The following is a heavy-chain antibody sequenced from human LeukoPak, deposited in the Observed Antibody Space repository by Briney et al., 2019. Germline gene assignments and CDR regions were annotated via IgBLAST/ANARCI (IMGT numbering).Heavy chain of an antibody. V-gene: IGHV1-69*05. D-gene: IGHD3-3*02. CDR3: AGGLLATGDY. J-gene: IGHJ4*02. CDR2: IIPIFGTA. CDR1: GGTFSSYA. Sequence: GSSVKVSFKASGGTFSSYAISWVRQAPGQGLEWMGGIIPIFGTANYAQKFQGRVTITTDESTSTAYMELSSLRSEDTAVYYCAGGLLATGDYWGQGTLVTVPS.